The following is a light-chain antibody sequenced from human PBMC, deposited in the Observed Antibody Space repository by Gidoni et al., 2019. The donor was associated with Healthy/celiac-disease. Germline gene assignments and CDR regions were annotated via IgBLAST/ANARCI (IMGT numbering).Light chain of an antibody. CDR3: QQYGSSQYT. CDR2: GAS. Sequence: PGTLSLSPGERATLSCSASQSVSSSYLAWYQQKPGQAPRLLIYGASSMATGIPDRFSGSGSGTDFTLTISRLEPEDFAVYYCQQYGSSQYTFGQGTKLEIK. J-gene: IGKJ2*01. CDR1: QSVSSSY. V-gene: IGKV3-20*01.